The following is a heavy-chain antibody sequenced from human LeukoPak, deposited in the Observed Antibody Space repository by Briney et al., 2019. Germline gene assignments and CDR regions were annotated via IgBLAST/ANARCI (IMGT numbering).Heavy chain of an antibody. CDR1: GFTFSSYE. J-gene: IGHJ3*01. CDR2: ITRSSSTI. CDR3: ARDKTPYCGRDCYAFDV. D-gene: IGHD2-21*02. V-gene: IGHV3-48*03. Sequence: GGSLRLSCAASGFTFSSYEMNWVRQAPGKGLEWVSYITRSSSTIYYADSVKGRSTISRDNDKNLLYLQMNSLRVEDTALYYCARDKTPYCGRDCYAFDVWGQGTMVTVSS.